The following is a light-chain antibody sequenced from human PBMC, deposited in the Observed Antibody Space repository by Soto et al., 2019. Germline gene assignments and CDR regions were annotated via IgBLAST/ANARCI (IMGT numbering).Light chain of an antibody. V-gene: IGLV3-21*02. CDR2: DNY. CDR1: DIGTKS. Sequence: SYELTQPPSVSVAPGQTARITCGGNDIGTKSVHWFQQQPGQAPVLVVYDNYDRPSGIPERFSGSKSGNTATLTIRRVEVGDEADYYCQVWDSSSDWVFGGGTKLTVL. J-gene: IGLJ3*02. CDR3: QVWDSSSDWV.